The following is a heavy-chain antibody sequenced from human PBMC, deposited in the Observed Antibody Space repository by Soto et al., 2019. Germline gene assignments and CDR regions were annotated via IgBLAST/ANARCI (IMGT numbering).Heavy chain of an antibody. CDR2: ISSSSSTI. J-gene: IGHJ6*02. D-gene: IGHD3-10*01. V-gene: IGHV3-48*01. CDR3: AISMARGLISSYYYGVER. CDR1: GFTFSTYS. Sequence: GGSLRLSCVASGFTFSTYSMNWVRQTPGKGLEWISYISSSSSTIYYADSVKGRFTISRDNSKNTLYLQMNSLRVEDTAVYYCAISMARGLISSYYYGVERWCPGTRATV.